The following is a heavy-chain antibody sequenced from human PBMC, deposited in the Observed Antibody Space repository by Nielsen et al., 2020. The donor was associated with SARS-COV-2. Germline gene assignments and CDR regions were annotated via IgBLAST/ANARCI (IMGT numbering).Heavy chain of an antibody. CDR2: ISVYNGNT. D-gene: IGHD6-13*01. Sequence: WVRQAPGQGLEWMGWISVYNGNTNYAQKLQGRVTMTTDTSTSTVYMELRSLRSDDTAVYYCARDGSSSWYSSWGYLYYYMDVWGKGTTVTVSS. V-gene: IGHV1-18*01. J-gene: IGHJ6*03. CDR3: ARDGSSSWYSSWGYLYYYMDV.